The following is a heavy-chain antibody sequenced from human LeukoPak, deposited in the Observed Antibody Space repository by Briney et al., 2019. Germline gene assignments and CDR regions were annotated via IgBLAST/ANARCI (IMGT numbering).Heavy chain of an antibody. D-gene: IGHD2-2*03. CDR1: GYSFISYW. Sequence: GESLKISCQGSGYSFISYWIAWVRPMPGKGLEWMGIIYPGDSDTRYSPSFQGQVTISADKSISAAYLQWSSLRASDTAMYFCARQDGYGEYLFDYWGQGTLVTVSS. J-gene: IGHJ4*02. CDR3: ARQDGYGEYLFDY. V-gene: IGHV5-51*01. CDR2: IYPGDSDT.